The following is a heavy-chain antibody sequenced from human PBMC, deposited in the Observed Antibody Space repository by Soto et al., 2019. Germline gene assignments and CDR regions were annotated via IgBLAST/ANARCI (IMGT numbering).Heavy chain of an antibody. CDR1: GGSIINYY. D-gene: IGHD5-12*01. Sequence: SETLSLTCAVSGGSIINYYWSWIRQPPGKGLEWIGYISYNGGTTSNPSLKTRVTISVDRSKNTLYLQMNSLRAEDTAVYYCARGNSGYDIYYGMDVWGQGTTVTVSS. CDR3: ARGNSGYDIYYGMDV. V-gene: IGHV4-59*12. J-gene: IGHJ6*02. CDR2: ISYNGGT.